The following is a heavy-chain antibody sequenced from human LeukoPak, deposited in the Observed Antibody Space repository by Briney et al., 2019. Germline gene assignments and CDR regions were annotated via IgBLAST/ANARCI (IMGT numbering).Heavy chain of an antibody. J-gene: IGHJ4*02. CDR3: ARGKPEYSLSWSYFDS. D-gene: IGHD6-13*01. CDR2: ISSSSSYT. Sequence: GGSLRLSCAASGFTFSIYFMSCIRQAPGKGLEWVSYISSSSSYTNYADSVKGRFTISRDNAKNSLYLTMNSLRAEDTAVYYCARGKPEYSLSWSYFDSAGQGTRVTVSS. CDR1: GFTFSIYF. V-gene: IGHV3-11*06.